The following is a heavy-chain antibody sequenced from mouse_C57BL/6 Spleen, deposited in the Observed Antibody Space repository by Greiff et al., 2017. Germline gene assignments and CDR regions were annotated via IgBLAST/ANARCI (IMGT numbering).Heavy chain of an antibody. J-gene: IGHJ4*01. D-gene: IGHD3-2*02. CDR2: IWSGGST. CDR3: ARTGDTGYGAMDY. CDR1: GFSLTSYG. V-gene: IGHV2-2*01. Sequence: VQLQQSGPGLVQPSQSLSITCTVSGFSLTSYGVHWVRQSPGKGLEWLGVIWSGGSTDYNAAFISRLSISKANSKSQVFFKRNSLQADDTAIYYCARTGDTGYGAMDYWGQGTSVTVAS.